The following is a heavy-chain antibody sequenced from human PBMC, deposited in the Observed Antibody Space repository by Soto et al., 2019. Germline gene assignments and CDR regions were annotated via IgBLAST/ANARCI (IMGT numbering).Heavy chain of an antibody. CDR3: ARVLPIGGSGWSEF. Sequence: ASVKVSCKASGYTFTDYYIHWVRQAPGQGLEWMGWIIPNSGGTNYAQKFQGRVTMTRDTSINTAYMELSSLRSDDTAVYYCARVLPIGGSGWSEFWGQGTLVSVSS. CDR1: GYTFTDYY. CDR2: IIPNSGGT. V-gene: IGHV1-2*02. D-gene: IGHD3-16*01. J-gene: IGHJ5*01.